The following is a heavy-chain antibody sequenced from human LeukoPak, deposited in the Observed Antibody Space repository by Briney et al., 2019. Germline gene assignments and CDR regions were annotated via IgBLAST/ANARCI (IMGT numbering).Heavy chain of an antibody. V-gene: IGHV4-34*01. CDR3: ARTTMVRGTYYMDV. J-gene: IGHJ6*03. CDR1: GGSFSGYY. Sequence: SETLSLTCAVYGGSFSGYYWSWIRQPPGKGLEWIGEIYHSGSTNYNPSLKSRVTISVEKSKNQFSLKVNSVTAADTAVYYCARTTMVRGTYYMDVWGKGTTATVSS. D-gene: IGHD3-10*01. CDR2: IYHSGST.